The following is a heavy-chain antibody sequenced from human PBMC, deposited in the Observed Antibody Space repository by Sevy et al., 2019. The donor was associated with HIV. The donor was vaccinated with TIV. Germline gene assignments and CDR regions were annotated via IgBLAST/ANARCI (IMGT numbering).Heavy chain of an antibody. CDR2: LKSDVYGGTV. Sequence: GGSLRLSCTASGFTFGDYCMSWVSQAPGKGLEWVAFLKSDVYGGTVDHAASVRGRFVISRDDSKTIAYRQMNDLKTEDTGVYYCTRWKAAQSIFDYWGQGALVTVSS. V-gene: IGHV3-49*04. J-gene: IGHJ4*02. CDR1: GFTFGDYC. CDR3: TRWKAAQSIFDY. D-gene: IGHD6-13*01.